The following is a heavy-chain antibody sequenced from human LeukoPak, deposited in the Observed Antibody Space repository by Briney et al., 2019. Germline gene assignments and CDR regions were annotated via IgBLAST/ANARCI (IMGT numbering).Heavy chain of an antibody. CDR2: IYYSGST. CDR1: GGSISSGNYY. D-gene: IGHD5-18*01. Sequence: SETLSLTCTVSGGSISSGNYYWSWIRQPAGKGLEWIGYIYYSGSTNYNPSLKSRVTISVDTSKNQFSLKLSSVTAADTAVYFCARTTEGGYTYDYFYYYYMDVWGKGTTVTISS. V-gene: IGHV4-61*10. CDR3: ARTTEGGYTYDYFYYYYMDV. J-gene: IGHJ6*03.